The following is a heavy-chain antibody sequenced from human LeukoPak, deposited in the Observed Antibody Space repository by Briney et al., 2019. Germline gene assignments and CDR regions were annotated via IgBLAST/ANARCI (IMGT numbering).Heavy chain of an antibody. J-gene: IGHJ6*02. CDR3: VRLGYTYGLPPYYYFDMDI. CDR2: IYPADSDT. CDR1: GYNFITYW. V-gene: IGHV5-51*01. Sequence: GESLKISCQASGYNFITYWIGWVRQMPGKGLEWVGIIYPADSDTRFSPSFQGQVTVSADRSIHTAYLQWRSLEASDTAIYYCVRLGYTYGLPPYYYFDMDIWGQGTTVTVSS. D-gene: IGHD5-18*01.